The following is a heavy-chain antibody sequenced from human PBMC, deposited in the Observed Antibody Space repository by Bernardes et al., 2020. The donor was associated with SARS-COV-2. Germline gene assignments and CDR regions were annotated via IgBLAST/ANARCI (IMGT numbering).Heavy chain of an antibody. CDR2: IDSTTGRGT. J-gene: IGHJ5*02. V-gene: IGHV3-23*01. CDR1: GFAFGTYA. Sequence: GGSLRLSCAASGFAFGTYAMAWFRQAPGKGLEWVSSIDSTTGRGTFYADSVEGRFAIPRDNSHLFLEMNNLRVENTAIYYCARPTMTVAHTRWFDPWGQGTRVTVSS. CDR3: ARPTMTVAHTRWFDP. D-gene: IGHD6-19*01.